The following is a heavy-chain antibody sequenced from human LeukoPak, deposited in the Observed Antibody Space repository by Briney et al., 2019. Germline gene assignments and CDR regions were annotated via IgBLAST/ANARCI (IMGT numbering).Heavy chain of an antibody. Sequence: GGSLRLSCAASGLTFSSYWMSWVRQAPGKGLEWVANIKQDGSEKYYVDSVKGRFTISRDNAKNSLYLQMNSLRAEDTAVYYCANRLQSPEDYWGQGTLVTVSS. J-gene: IGHJ4*02. CDR2: IKQDGSEK. V-gene: IGHV3-7*03. CDR3: ANRLQSPEDY. D-gene: IGHD4-11*01. CDR1: GLTFSSYW.